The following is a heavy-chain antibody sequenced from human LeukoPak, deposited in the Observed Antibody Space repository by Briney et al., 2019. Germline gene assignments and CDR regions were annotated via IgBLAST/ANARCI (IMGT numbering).Heavy chain of an antibody. V-gene: IGHV3-33*01. CDR1: GFTFSSYG. J-gene: IGHJ6*04. Sequence: GRSLRLSCAASGFTFSSYGMHWVRQAPGKGLEWVAVIWYDGSNKYYADSVKGRFTISRDNSKNTLYLQMNSLRAEDRAVYYCARDGRYCSGGSCYSHGMDVWGKGTTVTVSS. D-gene: IGHD2-15*01. CDR3: ARDGRYCSGGSCYSHGMDV. CDR2: IWYDGSNK.